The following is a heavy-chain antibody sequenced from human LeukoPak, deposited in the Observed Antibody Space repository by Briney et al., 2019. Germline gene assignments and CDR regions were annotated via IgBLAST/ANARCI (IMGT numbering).Heavy chain of an antibody. CDR3: ARERASIAARLYYYYYMDV. D-gene: IGHD6-6*01. CDR1: GGSISSGSYY. J-gene: IGHJ6*03. CDR2: IYTSGST. V-gene: IGHV4-61*02. Sequence: SETLSLTCTVSGGSISSGSYYWSWIRQPAGKGLEWIGRIYTSGSTNYNPSLKSRVTISVDTSKNQFSLKLSSVTAADTAVYYCARERASIAARLYYYYYMDVWGKGTTVTVSS.